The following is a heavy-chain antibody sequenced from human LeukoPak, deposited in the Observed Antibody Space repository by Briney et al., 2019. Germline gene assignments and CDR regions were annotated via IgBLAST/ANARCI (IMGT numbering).Heavy chain of an antibody. CDR2: IYSNGNT. J-gene: IGHJ4*02. D-gene: IGHD3-10*01. Sequence: SQTLSLTCAVSGGSISTGGYSWSWVRQPPGKGLEWIGYIYSNGNTYYNPSLKSRVTISVDRSENHFSLKLSSVTAADTAVYYCARRGSSGSYGWFDYWGQGTLVTVSS. CDR1: GGSISTGGYS. V-gene: IGHV4-30-2*01. CDR3: ARRGSSGSYGWFDY.